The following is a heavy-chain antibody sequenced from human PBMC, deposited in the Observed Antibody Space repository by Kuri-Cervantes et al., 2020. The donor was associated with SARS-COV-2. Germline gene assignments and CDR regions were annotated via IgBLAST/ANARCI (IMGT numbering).Heavy chain of an antibody. CDR3: ATHCSSTRCPFDY. Sequence: ASVKVSCKVSGYTFSGYYMHWVRQAPGQGLEWMGWINPNSGRTKYAQKFQGRVTMARDTSISTAYMELSRLRSDDTAVYYCATHCSSTRCPFDYWGQGTLVTVSS. V-gene: IGHV1-2*02. CDR1: GYTFSGYY. CDR2: INPNSGRT. D-gene: IGHD2-2*01. J-gene: IGHJ4*02.